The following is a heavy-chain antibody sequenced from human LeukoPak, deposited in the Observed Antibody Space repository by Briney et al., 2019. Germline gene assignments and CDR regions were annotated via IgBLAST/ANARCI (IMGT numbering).Heavy chain of an antibody. CDR3: ASLAAAELGY. CDR1: GGSFSGYY. Sequence: PSETLSLTCAVYGGSFSGYYWSWVRQPPGKGLEWIGEINHSGSTNYNPSLKSRVTISVDTSKNQFSLKLSSVTAADTAVYYCASLAAAELGYWGQGTLVTVSS. D-gene: IGHD6-13*01. V-gene: IGHV4-34*01. CDR2: INHSGST. J-gene: IGHJ4*02.